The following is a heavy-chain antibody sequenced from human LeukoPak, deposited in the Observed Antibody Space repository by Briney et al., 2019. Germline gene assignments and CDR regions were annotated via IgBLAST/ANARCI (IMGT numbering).Heavy chain of an antibody. CDR1: GGSISSYY. Sequence: PSETLSLTCTDSGGSISSYYWSWIRQPPGKGLEWIGYIYYSGSTNYNPSLKSRVTISVDTSKNQFSLKLSSVTAADTAVYYCARWGKQWLVAARYYYYGMDVWGQGTTVTVSS. CDR3: ARWGKQWLVAARYYYYGMDV. J-gene: IGHJ6*02. V-gene: IGHV4-59*01. D-gene: IGHD6-19*01. CDR2: IYYSGST.